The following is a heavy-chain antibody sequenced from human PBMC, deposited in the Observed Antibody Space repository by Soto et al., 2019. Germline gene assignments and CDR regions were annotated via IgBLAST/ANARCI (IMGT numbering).Heavy chain of an antibody. D-gene: IGHD3-3*01. CDR2: ISYDGSNK. Sequence: GVSVRLSCAPSGFTFSSYSMHWVRPAPGKGLEWVAVISYDGSNKDYADSVKGRFTISRDNSKNTLYLQMNSLRAEDTAVYYCARDPFLRFLEWLFSALDYWGQGT. J-gene: IGHJ4*02. CDR3: ARDPFLRFLEWLFSALDY. V-gene: IGHV3-30-3*01. CDR1: GFTFSSYS.